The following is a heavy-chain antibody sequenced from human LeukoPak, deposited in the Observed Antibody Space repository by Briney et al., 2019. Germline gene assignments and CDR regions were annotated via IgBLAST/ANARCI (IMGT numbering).Heavy chain of an antibody. CDR3: ASGGYYYDYSGYYRGAFDI. Sequence: PSETLSLTCTVSGGSVSSGTYYWSWIRQPPGKGLEWIGYIYYNGNTNYNPSLKSRVTISIDTSKNQFSLKLSSVTAADTAVYYCASGGYYYDYSGYYRGAFDIWGQGTMVTVSS. V-gene: IGHV4-61*01. CDR1: GGSVSSGTYY. J-gene: IGHJ3*02. D-gene: IGHD3-22*01. CDR2: IYYNGNT.